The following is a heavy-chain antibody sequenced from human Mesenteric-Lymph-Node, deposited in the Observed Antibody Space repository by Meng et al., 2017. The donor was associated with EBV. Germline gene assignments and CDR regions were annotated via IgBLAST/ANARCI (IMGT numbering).Heavy chain of an antibody. CDR3: ARGDQMAFY. CDR2: ISSSGNYI. D-gene: IGHD5-24*01. CDR1: GFTFSAYN. Sequence: EVXLVESGGXLVKPGGSLRLSCAASGFTFSAYNMNWVRQAPGKGLEWVSSISSSGNYIYYADSVKGRFTISRDNAKNSLYLQMNSLRAEDTAVYYCARGDQMAFYWGQGTMVTVSA. J-gene: IGHJ4*02. V-gene: IGHV3-21*01.